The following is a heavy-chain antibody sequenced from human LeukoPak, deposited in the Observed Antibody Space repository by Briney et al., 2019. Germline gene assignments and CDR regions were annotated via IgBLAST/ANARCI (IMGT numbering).Heavy chain of an antibody. J-gene: IGHJ4*02. V-gene: IGHV3-48*02. CDR2: ISSSWSTM. CDR1: GFTFSSYS. CDR3: ARTVTSFYYFDY. D-gene: IGHD4-17*01. Sequence: QPGGSLRLSCAASGFTFSSYSMSWVRQAPGKGLEWVSFISSSWSTMFYTDSVKGRFTISRDNVKNSLYLQMNSLRDEDTAVYCCARTVTSFYYFDYWGQGALVTVSA.